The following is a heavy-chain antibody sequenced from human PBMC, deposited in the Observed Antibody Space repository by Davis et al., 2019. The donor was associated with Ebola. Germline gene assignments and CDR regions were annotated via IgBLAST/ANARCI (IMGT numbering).Heavy chain of an antibody. CDR2: INSDGSVT. D-gene: IGHD4-11*01. V-gene: IGHV3-74*01. CDR1: GFTFSSYW. CDR3: ANGFDYNFGF. Sequence: PGGSLRLSCAASGFTFSSYWMHWVRQAPGKVLVWVSRINSDGSVTSYADSVKGRFIISRDNAKRTLFLQMNSLRAEDTALYYCANGFDYNFGFWGQGTLVTVSS. J-gene: IGHJ4*02.